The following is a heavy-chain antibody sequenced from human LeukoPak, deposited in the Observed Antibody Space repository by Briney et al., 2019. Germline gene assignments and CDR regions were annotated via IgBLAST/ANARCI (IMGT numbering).Heavy chain of an antibody. J-gene: IGHJ4*02. Sequence: GGSLRLSCAASGFTFSSYWMSWVRQAPGKGLEWVANIKVDGSEKYYVDSVKGRFTISRDNAKNSLYLQMNSLRAEDTAIYYCATSYHYDSSGYYYPAFDSWGQGILVTVSS. CDR2: IKVDGSEK. CDR3: ATSYHYDSSGYYYPAFDS. D-gene: IGHD3-22*01. V-gene: IGHV3-7*01. CDR1: GFTFSSYW.